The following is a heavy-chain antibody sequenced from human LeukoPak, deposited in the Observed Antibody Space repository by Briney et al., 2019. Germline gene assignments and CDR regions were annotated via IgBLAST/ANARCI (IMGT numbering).Heavy chain of an antibody. D-gene: IGHD3-10*01. V-gene: IGHV4-34*01. CDR2: INHSGST. J-gene: IGHJ4*02. CDR3: ASANGSGKTYRIDY. Sequence: SVTLSLTCAVYGGSFSGYYWSWIRQPPGKGREWIGEINHSGSTNYNPSLKSRVTISVDTSKNQFSLKLSSVTAADTAVYYCASANGSGKTYRIDYWGQGTLVTVSS. CDR1: GGSFSGYY.